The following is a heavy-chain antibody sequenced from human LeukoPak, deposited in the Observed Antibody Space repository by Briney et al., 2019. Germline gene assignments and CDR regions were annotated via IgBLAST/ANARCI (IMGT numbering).Heavy chain of an antibody. CDR3: ARDPSYCGGDCYAFDI. V-gene: IGHV1-46*01. CDR2: INPSSGGT. J-gene: IGHJ3*02. D-gene: IGHD2-21*02. CDR1: GYTFINYY. Sequence: GASVKVSCKASGYTFINYYLHWVRQAPGQGLEWMGIINPSSGGTSYAQKFQGRVTMTRATSTSTVYMEPSSLRPEDTAVYYCARDPSYCGGDCYAFDIWGQGTMVTVSS.